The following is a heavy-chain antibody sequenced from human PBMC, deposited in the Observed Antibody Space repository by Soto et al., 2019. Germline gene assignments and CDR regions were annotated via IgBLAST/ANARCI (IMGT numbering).Heavy chain of an antibody. CDR3: ARGRRIAAAGDYYYYGMDV. V-gene: IGHV3-30*04. D-gene: IGHD6-13*01. Sequence: GGSLRLSCAASGFTFSSYAMHWVRQAPGKGLEWGAVISYDGSNKYYADSVKGRFTISRDNSKNTLYLQMNSLRAEDTAVYYCARGRRIAAAGDYYYYGMDVWGQGTTVTVSS. CDR2: ISYDGSNK. CDR1: GFTFSSYA. J-gene: IGHJ6*02.